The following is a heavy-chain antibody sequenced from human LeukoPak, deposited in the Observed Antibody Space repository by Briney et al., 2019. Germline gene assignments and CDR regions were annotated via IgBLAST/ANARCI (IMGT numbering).Heavy chain of an antibody. V-gene: IGHV4-34*01. CDR2: INRSGST. CDR1: GGSFSGYF. Sequence: SETLSLTCAVYGGSFSGYFWSWIRQPPGKGLEWIGEINRSGSTTYNPSLKSRVTISVDTSKNQFSLKLSSVTAADTAVYYCARGSLNSSGYYYYFDYWGQGTLVTVSS. D-gene: IGHD3-22*01. CDR3: ARGSLNSSGYYYYFDY. J-gene: IGHJ4*02.